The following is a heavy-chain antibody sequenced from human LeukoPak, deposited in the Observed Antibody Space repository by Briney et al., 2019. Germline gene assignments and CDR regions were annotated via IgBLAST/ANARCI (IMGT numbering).Heavy chain of an antibody. Sequence: GGSLRLSCAVSRINFNSYWMTWVRQAPGKGLEWVANIKQDGSETYHMDSVKGRFSISRDSAKNSLYLQTNSLRAEDTAVYYCARALSDFWTGYFFDSWGQGTLVTVSS. CDR3: ARALSDFWTGYFFDS. J-gene: IGHJ4*02. V-gene: IGHV3-7*01. CDR2: IKQDGSET. D-gene: IGHD3/OR15-3a*01. CDR1: RINFNSYW.